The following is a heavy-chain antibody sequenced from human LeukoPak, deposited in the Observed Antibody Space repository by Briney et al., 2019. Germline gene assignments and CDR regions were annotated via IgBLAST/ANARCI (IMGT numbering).Heavy chain of an antibody. CDR3: ARLSTVVYYYYYMDV. J-gene: IGHJ6*03. V-gene: IGHV4-34*01. CDR1: GASISNYY. D-gene: IGHD4-23*01. Sequence: SETLSLTCSVSGASISNYYWSWIRQPPGKGLEWIGEINHSGSTNYNPSLKSRVTISVDTSKNQFSLKLSSVTAADTAVYYCARLSTVVYYYYYMDVWGKGTTVTISS. CDR2: INHSGST.